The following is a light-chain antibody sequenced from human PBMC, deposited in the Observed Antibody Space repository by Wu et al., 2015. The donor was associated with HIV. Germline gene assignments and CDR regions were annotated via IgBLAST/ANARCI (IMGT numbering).Light chain of an antibody. V-gene: IGKV1-5*03. CDR2: KAS. Sequence: DIQMTQSPSTLSASVGDRVTITCRASQTISSWLAWYQHKPGKAPKLLIYKASSLESGVPSRFSGSGSGTEFTLTIQSLQPDDIAIYYCQQYNILWTFGQGTKVGIK. CDR1: QTISSW. J-gene: IGKJ1*01. CDR3: QQYNILWT.